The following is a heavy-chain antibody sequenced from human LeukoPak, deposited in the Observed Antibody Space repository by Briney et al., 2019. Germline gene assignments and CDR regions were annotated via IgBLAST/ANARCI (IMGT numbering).Heavy chain of an antibody. CDR1: GFTFSNYN. CDR3: ARAIAVAGEDDY. CDR2: IGSSSSNYI. V-gene: IGHV3-21*04. D-gene: IGHD6-19*01. J-gene: IGHJ4*02. Sequence: GGSLRLSCAASGFTFSNYNMNWVRQAPGQRMGWVSSIGSSSSNYIYYADSVKGRFTISRDTAKNLMFLQMNSLRGDDTAVYYCARAIAVAGEDDYWGQGTLVTVSS.